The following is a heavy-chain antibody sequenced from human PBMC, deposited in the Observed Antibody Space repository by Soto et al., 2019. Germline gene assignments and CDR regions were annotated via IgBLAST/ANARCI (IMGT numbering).Heavy chain of an antibody. D-gene: IGHD3-10*01. Sequence: QVQLVQSGPEVKKPGASVKVSCKASGNTFASHCFSWVRQAPGQGLEWMGWISGFNGQTNYALKFQGRVTLTTDTPTSTAYMELRSLRSDDTAVYFCARVDPRGVAVVRDYWGQGTLVTVSS. V-gene: IGHV1-18*01. CDR3: ARVDPRGVAVVRDY. CDR2: ISGFNGQT. J-gene: IGHJ4*02. CDR1: GNTFASHC.